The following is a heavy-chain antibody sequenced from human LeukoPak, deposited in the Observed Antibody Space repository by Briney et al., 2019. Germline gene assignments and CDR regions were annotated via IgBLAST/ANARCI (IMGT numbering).Heavy chain of an antibody. CDR3: ARGADLWFGESLPFDY. CDR2: ISASGGST. V-gene: IGHV3-23*01. CDR1: GFTFSDYY. Sequence: GGSLRLSCAASGFTFSDYYMSWIRQAPGKGLEWVSVISASGGSTYSADSVKGRFTFSRDNSKNTLYLQMNSLRAEDTAVYYCARGADLWFGESLPFDYWGQGTLVTVSS. D-gene: IGHD3-10*01. J-gene: IGHJ4*02.